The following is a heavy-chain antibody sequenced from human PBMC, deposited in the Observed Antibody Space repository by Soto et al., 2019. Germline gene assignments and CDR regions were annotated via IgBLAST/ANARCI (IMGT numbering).Heavy chain of an antibody. CDR2: IYPGDSDT. V-gene: IGHV5-51*01. CDR3: ARHPLYVEMATIYYYGMDV. Sequence: GESLKISCTVSGYSFTRYWIGWVRQMPGKGLEWMGIIYPGDSDTRYSPSFQGQVTISADKSISTAYLQWSSLKASDTAMYYCARHPLYVEMATIYYYGMDVWGQGTTVTVSS. J-gene: IGHJ6*02. CDR1: GYSFTRYW. D-gene: IGHD5-12*01.